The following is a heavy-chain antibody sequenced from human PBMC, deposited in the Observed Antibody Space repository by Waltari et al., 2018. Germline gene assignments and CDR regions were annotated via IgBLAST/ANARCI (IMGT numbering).Heavy chain of an antibody. CDR1: GFTFSSYA. V-gene: IGHV3-23*03. CDR3: AKERRLGMATNLAGPLRSFDY. Sequence: EVQLLESGGGLVQPGGSLRLSCAASGFTFSSYAMSWVRQAPGKGLAWVSVIYSGGSSTYYADSVKGRFTISRDNSKNTLYLQMNSLRAEDTAVYYCAKERRLGMATNLAGPLRSFDYWGQGTLVTVSS. J-gene: IGHJ4*02. D-gene: IGHD5-12*01. CDR2: IYSGGSST.